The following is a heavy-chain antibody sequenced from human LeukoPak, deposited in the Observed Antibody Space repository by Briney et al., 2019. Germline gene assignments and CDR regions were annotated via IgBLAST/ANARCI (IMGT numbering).Heavy chain of an antibody. J-gene: IGHJ6*03. V-gene: IGHV3-74*01. CDR3: IRTLIVATSPYMDV. CDR2: VNSDGTGT. CDR1: GFTFSSYW. Sequence: PGGSLRLSCAASGFTFSSYWMHWVRQAPGKGLVWVSRVNSDGTGTTYADSVEGRFTISRDNAKNTVYLQMNSLRAEYTAIYYCIRTLIVATSPYMDVWGKGTTVTVSS. D-gene: IGHD5-12*01.